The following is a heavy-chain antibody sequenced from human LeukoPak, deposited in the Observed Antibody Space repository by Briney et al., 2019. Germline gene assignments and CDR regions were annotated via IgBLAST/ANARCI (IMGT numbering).Heavy chain of an antibody. CDR2: IYIGGST. CDR3: ARLYDRGGYYGGRYFDL. Sequence: GGSLRLSCAASGFTVSSNYMSWVRQAPGKGLEWVSIIYIGGSTYYADSVKGRFTISRDTSKNTLYLQMNSLRAEDTAVYYCARLYDRGGYYGGRYFDLWGRGTLLTVSS. J-gene: IGHJ2*01. CDR1: GFTVSSNY. D-gene: IGHD3-22*01. V-gene: IGHV3-53*01.